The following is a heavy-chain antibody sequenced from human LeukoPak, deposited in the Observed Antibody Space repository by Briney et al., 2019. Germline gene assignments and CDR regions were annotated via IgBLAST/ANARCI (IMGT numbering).Heavy chain of an antibody. J-gene: IGHJ5*02. CDR2: INTNTGNP. V-gene: IGHV7-4-1*02. CDR1: GYTFTRYA. D-gene: IGHD3-3*01. CDR3: AREAITIFGLVRTQTTKGPHRFDP. Sequence: ASVKVSCKASGYTFTRYAMNWVRQAPGQGLEWMGWINTNTGNPTYAQGFTGRFVFSLDTSVSTAYLQISSLKAEDTAVYYCAREAITIFGLVRTQTTKGPHRFDPWGQGTLVTVSS.